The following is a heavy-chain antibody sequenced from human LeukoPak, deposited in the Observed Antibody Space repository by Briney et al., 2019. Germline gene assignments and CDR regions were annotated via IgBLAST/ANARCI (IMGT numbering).Heavy chain of an antibody. D-gene: IGHD6-13*01. CDR3: ARDPVAAAQFDY. CDR1: GFTFDDYA. V-gene: IGHV3-9*01. J-gene: IGHJ4*02. Sequence: QAGGSLRLSCAASGFTFDDYAMHWVRQAPGKGLEWVSGISWNSGSIGYADSVKGRFTISRDNAKNSLYLQMNSLRAEDTAVYYCARDPVAAAQFDYWGQGTLVTVSS. CDR2: ISWNSGSI.